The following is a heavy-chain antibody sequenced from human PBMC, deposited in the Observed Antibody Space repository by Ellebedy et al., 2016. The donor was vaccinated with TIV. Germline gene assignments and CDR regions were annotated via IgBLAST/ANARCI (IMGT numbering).Heavy chain of an antibody. Sequence: PGGSLRLSCAASGFTFMNYAMSWVRQAPGKGLEWVSAISGSGGRTYYADSVKGRFTISRDNSKNTLYLQMNSLRAEDTAVYYCARGGDYLNDPYYYYYGMDVWGQGTTVTVSS. CDR3: ARGGDYLNDPYYYYYGMDV. CDR1: GFTFMNYA. D-gene: IGHD1-1*01. J-gene: IGHJ6*02. V-gene: IGHV3-23*01. CDR2: ISGSGGRT.